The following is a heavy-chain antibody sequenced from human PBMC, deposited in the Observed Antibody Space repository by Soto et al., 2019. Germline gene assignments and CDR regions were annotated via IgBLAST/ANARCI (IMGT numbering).Heavy chain of an antibody. D-gene: IGHD2-15*01. J-gene: IGHJ4*02. CDR1: GFTFSDYY. Sequence: PGGSLRLSCAASGFTFSDYYMSWIRQAPGKGLEWVSYISSSSSYTNYADSVKGRFTISRDNAKNSLYLQMNSLRAEDTAVYYCARDFLGYGGNRQVDYWGQGTLVTVSS. V-gene: IGHV3-11*06. CDR3: ARDFLGYGGNRQVDY. CDR2: ISSSSSYT.